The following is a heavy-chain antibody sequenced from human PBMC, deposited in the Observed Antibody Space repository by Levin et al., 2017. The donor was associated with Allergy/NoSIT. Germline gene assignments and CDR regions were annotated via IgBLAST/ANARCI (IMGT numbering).Heavy chain of an antibody. J-gene: IGHJ4*02. V-gene: IGHV4-34*01. D-gene: IGHD5-12*01. CDR2: INHSGST. CDR3: AIEGGYSGYDPPYYFDY. Sequence: SSETLSLTCAVYGGSFSGYYWSWIRQPPGKGLEWIGEINHSGSTNYNPSLKSRVTISVDTSKNQFSLKLSSVTAADTAVYYCAIEGGYSGYDPPYYFDYWGQGTLVTVSS. CDR1: GGSFSGYY.